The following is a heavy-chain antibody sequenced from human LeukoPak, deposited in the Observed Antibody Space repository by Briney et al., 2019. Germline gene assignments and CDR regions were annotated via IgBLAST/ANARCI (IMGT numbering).Heavy chain of an antibody. CDR2: ISYDGSNK. D-gene: IGHD1-26*01. V-gene: IGHV3-30-3*01. Sequence: PGRSLRLSCAASGFTFSSYAMHWVRQAPGKGLEWVAVISYDGSNKYYADSVKGRFTISRDNSKNTLYLQMNSLRAEDTAVYYWGIEWEALKFCGQGLLVIVLS. CDR3: GIEWEALKF. J-gene: IGHJ1*01. CDR1: GFTFSSYA.